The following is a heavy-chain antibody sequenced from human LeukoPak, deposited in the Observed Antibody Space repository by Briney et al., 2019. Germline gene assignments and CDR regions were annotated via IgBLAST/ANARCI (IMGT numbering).Heavy chain of an antibody. D-gene: IGHD3-10*01. CDR3: AVKGVWFGTTGGY. CDR1: GYTFTSYD. J-gene: IGHJ4*02. V-gene: IGHV1-8*01. CDR2: MNPNSGNT. Sequence: ASAMVSCKASGYTFTSYDINWVRQATGQGLEWMGWMNPNSGNTGYAQKFQGRVTMTRNTSISTAYMELSSLRSEDTAVYYCAVKGVWFGTTGGYWGQGTLVTVSS.